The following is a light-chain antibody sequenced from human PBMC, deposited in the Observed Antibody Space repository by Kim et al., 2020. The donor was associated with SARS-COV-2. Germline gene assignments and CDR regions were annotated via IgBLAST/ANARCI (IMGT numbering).Light chain of an antibody. CDR2: GAS. Sequence: EIVMTQSPATLSVSPGERATLSCRASQSVSSNLAWYQQKPGQAPRLLIYGASTRATGIPARFSGSGSGTEFTLTISSLQSEDFAVYYCQQYNNWPYTLGQGTRLK. J-gene: IGKJ2*01. V-gene: IGKV3-15*01. CDR1: QSVSSN. CDR3: QQYNNWPYT.